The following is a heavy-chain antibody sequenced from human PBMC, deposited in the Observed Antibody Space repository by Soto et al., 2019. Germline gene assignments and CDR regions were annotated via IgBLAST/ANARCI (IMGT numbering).Heavy chain of an antibody. CDR3: ARYGSGNLYFDY. V-gene: IGHV4-30-2*01. CDR1: GGSISSGGYS. CDR2: IYHSGST. D-gene: IGHD3-10*01. Sequence: SETLSLTCAVSGGSISSGGYSWSWIRQPPGKGLEWIGYIYHSGSTYYSPSLKSRVTISVDRSKNQFSLKLSSVTAADTAVYYCARYGSGNLYFDYWGQGTLVTVSS. J-gene: IGHJ4*02.